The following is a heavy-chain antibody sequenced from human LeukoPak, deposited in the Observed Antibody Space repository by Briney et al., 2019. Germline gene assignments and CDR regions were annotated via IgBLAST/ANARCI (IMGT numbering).Heavy chain of an antibody. CDR2: ISGSGGST. D-gene: IGHD3-22*01. CDR1: GFTFSSYA. V-gene: IGHV3-23*01. CDR3: AKVGAESYYDSSGYSY. Sequence: GGSLRLSCAASGFTFSSYAMSWVRQAPGKGLEWVSAISGSGGSTYYADSVKGRFTISRDNSKNTLYLQMNSLRAEDTAVYYCAKVGAESYYDSSGYSYWDQGTLVTVSS. J-gene: IGHJ4*02.